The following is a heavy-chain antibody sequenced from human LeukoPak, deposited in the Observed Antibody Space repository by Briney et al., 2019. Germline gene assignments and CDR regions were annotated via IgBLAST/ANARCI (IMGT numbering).Heavy chain of an antibody. CDR2: INPNSGGT. CDR1: GYTFTGYY. V-gene: IGHV1-2*04. J-gene: IGHJ4*02. Sequence: ASVKVSCKASGYTFTGYYLHWVRQAPGQGLEWTGRINPNSGGTNYAQKFQGWVTLTRDTSISTAYMELSRLRSDDTAVYYCAREVVGGWYRLDYWGQGTLVTVSS. CDR3: AREVVGGWYRLDY. D-gene: IGHD6-19*01.